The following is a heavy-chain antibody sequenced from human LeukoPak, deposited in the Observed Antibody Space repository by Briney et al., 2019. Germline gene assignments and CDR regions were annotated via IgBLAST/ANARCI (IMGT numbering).Heavy chain of an antibody. CDR1: GFTLSNYW. J-gene: IGHJ3*01. V-gene: IGHV3-74*01. Sequence: GGSLRLSCAASGFTLSNYWIHWVRQAPGEGRVWVSRINTDGSSTNYADSVRGRFTVSRDNAKNTLYLQMNSLRVEDTAVYYCARVIGWDEPFDLWGHGTLVTVSS. D-gene: IGHD1-26*01. CDR3: ARVIGWDEPFDL. CDR2: INTDGSST.